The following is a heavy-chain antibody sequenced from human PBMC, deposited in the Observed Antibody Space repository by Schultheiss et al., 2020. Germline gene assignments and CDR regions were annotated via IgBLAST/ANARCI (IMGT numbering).Heavy chain of an antibody. CDR2: IGTAGDT. J-gene: IGHJ4*02. CDR3: ARAVHYYDSSGYYFTY. D-gene: IGHD3-22*01. CDR1: GFTFSSYD. Sequence: GGSLRLSCAPSGFTFSSYDMHWVRQATGKGLEWVSPIGTAGDTYYPGSVKGRFTISRENAKNSLYLQMNSLRAEDTAVYYCARAVHYYDSSGYYFTYWGQGTLVTVSS. V-gene: IGHV3-13*01.